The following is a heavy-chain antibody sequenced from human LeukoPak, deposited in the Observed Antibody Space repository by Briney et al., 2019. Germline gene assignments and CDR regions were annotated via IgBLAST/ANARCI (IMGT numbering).Heavy chain of an antibody. CDR3: ARESGHMSSTVNWLDS. CDR2: VDASGTT. J-gene: IGHJ5*01. CDR1: GASISSGNYF. V-gene: IGHV4-61*02. D-gene: IGHD2-2*01. Sequence: PSETLSLTCTVSGASISSGNYFCSCVRQPAGKGLEWIGRVDASGTTNYNPYLKSRLSISVDTSKDQFSLKLRSVTAADTAIYYCARESGHMSSTVNWLDSWGQGTLVTVSS.